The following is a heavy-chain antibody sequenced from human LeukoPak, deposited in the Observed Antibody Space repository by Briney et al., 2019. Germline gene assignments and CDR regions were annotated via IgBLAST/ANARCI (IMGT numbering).Heavy chain of an antibody. CDR2: IKQDGSEK. Sequence: GGSLRLSCAAYGFTFSSYWMSWVRQAPGKGLEWVANIKQDGSEKYYVDSVKGRFTISRDNAKNSLYLQMNSLRAEDTAVYYCVSCLQWLWAFDIWVQGTMVTVSS. CDR1: GFTFSSYW. J-gene: IGHJ3*02. D-gene: IGHD6-19*01. V-gene: IGHV3-7*01. CDR3: VSCLQWLWAFDI.